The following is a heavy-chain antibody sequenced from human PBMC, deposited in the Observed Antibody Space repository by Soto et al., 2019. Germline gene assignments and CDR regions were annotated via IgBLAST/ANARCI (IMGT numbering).Heavy chain of an antibody. CDR1: GYSFTSYW. CDR3: ARLAPLECSGGRCYWYFQH. D-gene: IGHD2-15*01. V-gene: IGHV5-51*01. CDR2: IYPGDSDT. Sequence: PGESLMISCKGSGYSFTSYWIGWVRQMPGKGLEWMGIIYPGDSDTRYSPSFQGQVTISADKSISTAYLQWSSLKASDTAMYYCARLAPLECSGGRCYWYFQHWGQGTLVTVSS. J-gene: IGHJ1*01.